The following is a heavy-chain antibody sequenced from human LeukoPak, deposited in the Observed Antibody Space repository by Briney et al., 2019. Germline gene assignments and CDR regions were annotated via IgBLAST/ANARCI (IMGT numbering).Heavy chain of an antibody. V-gene: IGHV3-7*01. CDR1: GFTVSRHW. CDR2: IKHDGSEK. CDR3: ARDGNYYDSSGYPHPLGYFDY. J-gene: IGHJ4*02. Sequence: PVGALRVSCAASGFTVSRHWMTWVREAPGKGLEWVANIKHDGSEKNYVDSVKGRFTISRDNAKNSLYLQMNSLRAEDTAVYYCARDGNYYDSSGYPHPLGYFDYWGQGTLVTVSS. D-gene: IGHD3-22*01.